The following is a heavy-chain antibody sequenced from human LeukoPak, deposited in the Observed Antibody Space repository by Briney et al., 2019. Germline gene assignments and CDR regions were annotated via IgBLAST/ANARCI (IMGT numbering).Heavy chain of an antibody. CDR2: ISHDGNTG. V-gene: IGHV3-30-3*01. Sequence: GGSLRLSCAASKFMFSAYNMHWVRQAPGKGLEWLAIISHDGNTGHYADSVKGRFTISRDNSKDTVDLQMNSLRADDTAVYYCARGRYSSGWLFDYWGQGTLVTVSS. J-gene: IGHJ4*02. CDR1: KFMFSAYN. D-gene: IGHD6-19*01. CDR3: ARGRYSSGWLFDY.